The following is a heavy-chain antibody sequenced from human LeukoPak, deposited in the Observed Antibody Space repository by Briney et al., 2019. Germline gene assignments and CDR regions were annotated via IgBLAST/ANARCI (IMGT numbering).Heavy chain of an antibody. CDR1: GFTFSSYW. V-gene: IGHV3-7*01. Sequence: PGGSLRLSCAASGFTFSSYWMTWVRQAPGKGLEWVANIKHDGDELNYVDSVEDRFTISRDNAKNSLYLHMTSLRAEDTAVYYCARELRTFDSWGQETLVTVSS. CDR2: IKHDGDEL. D-gene: IGHD3-16*01. J-gene: IGHJ4*02. CDR3: ARELRTFDS.